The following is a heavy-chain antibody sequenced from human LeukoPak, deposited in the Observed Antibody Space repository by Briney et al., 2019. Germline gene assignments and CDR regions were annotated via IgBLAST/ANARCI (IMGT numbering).Heavy chain of an antibody. Sequence: GGSLRLSCAASGFTFNDAWMSWVRQAPGKGLEWVGRTKGKTDGGTTDYAAPVKGRFTISRDDSKNTLYLQTNSLKTEDTAVYYCTTDEWNWGQGTLVTVSS. CDR3: TTDEWN. CDR2: TKGKTDGGTT. V-gene: IGHV3-15*01. D-gene: IGHD3-3*01. CDR1: GFTFNDAW. J-gene: IGHJ4*02.